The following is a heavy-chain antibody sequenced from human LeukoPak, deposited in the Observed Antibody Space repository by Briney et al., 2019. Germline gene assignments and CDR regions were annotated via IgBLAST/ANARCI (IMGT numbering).Heavy chain of an antibody. CDR3: AREGTASGELDY. V-gene: IGHV3-7*01. Sequence: PGGSLRLSCAASDFTFSDYWMSWVRQAPGKGLEWVANIKQDGSDKNYVGSVKGRFTISRDNANNSLFLQMNSLRAEDTAVYYCAREGTASGELDYWGQGTLVTVSS. J-gene: IGHJ4*02. CDR1: DFTFSDYW. CDR2: IKQDGSDK. D-gene: IGHD6-13*01.